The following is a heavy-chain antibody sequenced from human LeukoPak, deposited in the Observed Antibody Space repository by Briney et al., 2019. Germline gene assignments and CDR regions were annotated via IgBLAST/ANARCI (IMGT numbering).Heavy chain of an antibody. Sequence: ASVKVSCKASGYTFTSYGISWVRQAPGQGLEWMGWISAYNGNTNYAQKLQGRVTMTTDTSTSTAYMELRSLRSDDTAVYYCATRTLYGGNGYFAYWGQGTLVTVSS. D-gene: IGHD4-23*01. V-gene: IGHV1-18*01. CDR2: ISAYNGNT. CDR1: GYTFTSYG. J-gene: IGHJ4*02. CDR3: ATRTLYGGNGYFAY.